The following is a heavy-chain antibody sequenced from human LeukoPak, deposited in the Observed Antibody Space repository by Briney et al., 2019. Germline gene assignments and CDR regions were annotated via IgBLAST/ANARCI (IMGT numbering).Heavy chain of an antibody. CDR2: IYHSGTT. D-gene: IGHD1-26*01. J-gene: IGHJ4*02. CDR3: AREGSMGATFRVVDY. V-gene: IGHV4-38-2*02. CDR1: GYSISSPNY. Sequence: SETLSLTCTVSGYSISSPNYWGWIRQPPGKGLEWIGNIYHSGTTYYNPSLKSRVTISVDTSKNQFSLNLSSVTAADTAVYYCAREGSMGATFRVVDYWGQGTLVTVSS.